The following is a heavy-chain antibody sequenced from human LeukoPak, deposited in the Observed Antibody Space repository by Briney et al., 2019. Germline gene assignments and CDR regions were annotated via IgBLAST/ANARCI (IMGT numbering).Heavy chain of an antibody. V-gene: IGHV1-18*01. J-gene: IGHJ6*03. CDR3: ARRRVVVARGYYYMDV. D-gene: IGHD2-15*01. CDR1: GYTFTSYG. Sequence: ASVKVSCKASGYTFTSYGISWVRQAPGQGLECMGWISAYNGNTNYAQKLQGRVTMTTDTSTSTAYMELRSLRSDDTAVYYCARRRVVVARGYYYMDVWGKGTTVTVSS. CDR2: ISAYNGNT.